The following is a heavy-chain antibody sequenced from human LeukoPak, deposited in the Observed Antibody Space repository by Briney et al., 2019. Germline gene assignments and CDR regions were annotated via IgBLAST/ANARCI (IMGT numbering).Heavy chain of an antibody. Sequence: GRSLRLSCAASGFTFSSYGMHWVRQAPGKGLEWVAVISYDGSNKYYADSVKGRFTISRDNSKNTLYLQVNNLRAEDTAVYYCAKGYYFDYWGQGTLVTVSS. J-gene: IGHJ4*02. CDR2: ISYDGSNK. CDR1: GFTFSSYG. CDR3: AKGYYFDY. V-gene: IGHV3-30*18.